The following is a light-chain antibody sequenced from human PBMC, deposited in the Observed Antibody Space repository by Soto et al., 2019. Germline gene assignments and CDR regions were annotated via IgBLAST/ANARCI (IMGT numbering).Light chain of an antibody. CDR1: QSVRSY. CDR3: QQRSDWPPT. J-gene: IGKJ2*01. CDR2: DAS. Sequence: EIALTQSPATLSLSPGERATLSCRASQSVRSYLAWYQQKPGQAPRLLIYDASNRATGIPARFSGSGSGTDFTLTISSLEPEDFAVYFCQQRSDWPPTFGQGTKLEIK. V-gene: IGKV3-11*01.